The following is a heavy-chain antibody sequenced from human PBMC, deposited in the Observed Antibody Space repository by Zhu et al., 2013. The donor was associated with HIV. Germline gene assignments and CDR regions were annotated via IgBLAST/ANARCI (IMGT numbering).Heavy chain of an antibody. Sequence: QVQLVQSGAEVKKPGASVKVSCKVSGYTLTELSMHWVRQAPGKGLEWMGGFDPEDGETIYAQKFQGRVTMTEDTSTDTAYMELSSLRSDDTAVYYCARDLSSPTYYYDSSGFGLDYWGQGTLVTVSS. CDR2: FDPEDGET. J-gene: IGHJ4*02. V-gene: IGHV1-24*01. CDR3: ARDLSSPTYYYDSSGFGLDY. CDR1: GYTLTELS. D-gene: IGHD3-22*01.